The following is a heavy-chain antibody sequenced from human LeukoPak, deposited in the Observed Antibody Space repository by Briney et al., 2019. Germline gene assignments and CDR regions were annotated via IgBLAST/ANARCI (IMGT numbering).Heavy chain of an antibody. CDR1: GITFSSYA. V-gene: IGHV3-23*01. CDR2: ISGSGGST. D-gene: IGHD6-13*01. CDR3: AKDGAMAAAGYYFDY. Sequence: GGSLRLSCAASGITFSSYAMSWVRQAPGKGLEWVSAISGSGGSTFYADSVKGRFTISRDNSRNTLYLQMNSLRTEDTAVYYCAKDGAMAAAGYYFDYWGQGTPVTVSS. J-gene: IGHJ4*02.